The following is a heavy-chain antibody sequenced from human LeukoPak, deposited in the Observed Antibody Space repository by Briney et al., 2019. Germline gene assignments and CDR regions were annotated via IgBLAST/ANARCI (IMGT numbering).Heavy chain of an antibody. Sequence: GGSLRLSCAASGFTFSSYGMHWVRQAPGKGLEWVAIISYDGSYKYYADSVKGRFAISRDNSKNTLYLQMNSLRPEDTAVYFCARDWNAGGYYFDYWGQGTLVTVSS. CDR2: ISYDGSYK. V-gene: IGHV3-30*03. CDR1: GFTFSSYG. CDR3: ARDWNAGGYYFDY. D-gene: IGHD3-16*01. J-gene: IGHJ4*02.